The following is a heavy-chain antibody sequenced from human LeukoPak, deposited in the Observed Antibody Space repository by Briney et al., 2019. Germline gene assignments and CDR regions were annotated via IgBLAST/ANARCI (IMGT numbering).Heavy chain of an antibody. CDR1: GYTFTDFY. V-gene: IGHV1-2*02. D-gene: IGHD3-10*01. Sequence: GASVKVSCKASGYTFTDFYMNWVRQAPGQGLEWMGWINPNSGGTNYAQNFQGRVTMTRDTSISTDYMELSRLRSDDTAVYYCAREDHIFYYGSGSYPGRGGLHYWGQGTLVTVSS. J-gene: IGHJ4*02. CDR3: AREDHIFYYGSGSYPGRGGLHY. CDR2: INPNSGGT.